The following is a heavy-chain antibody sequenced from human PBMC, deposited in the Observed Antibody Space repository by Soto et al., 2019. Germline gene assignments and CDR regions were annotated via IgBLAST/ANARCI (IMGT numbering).Heavy chain of an antibody. Sequence: SETMSLTCTVSGGSISSSSYYWGWIRQPPGKGLEWIGSIYYSGSTYYNPSLKSRVTISVDTSKNQFSLKLSSVTAADTAVYYCARRDSSGYYPYYYYYGMDVWGQGTTVTVSS. CDR3: ARRDSSGYYPYYYYYGMDV. CDR1: GGSISSSSYY. D-gene: IGHD3-22*01. CDR2: IYYSGST. V-gene: IGHV4-39*01. J-gene: IGHJ6*02.